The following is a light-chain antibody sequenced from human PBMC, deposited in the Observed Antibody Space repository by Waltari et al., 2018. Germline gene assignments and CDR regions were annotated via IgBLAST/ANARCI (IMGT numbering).Light chain of an antibody. Sequence: QSALTQPPSASGSPGQSVTISCTGTSSAVGGYNYVSWFPHHPGKAPNLMIYEVTKRPSGVPDRFSGSKSGNTASLTVSGLQAEDEADYYCSSYAGSDTWRYVFGTGTKVTVL. J-gene: IGLJ1*01. CDR1: SSAVGGYNY. CDR2: EVT. V-gene: IGLV2-8*01. CDR3: SSYAGSDTWRYV.